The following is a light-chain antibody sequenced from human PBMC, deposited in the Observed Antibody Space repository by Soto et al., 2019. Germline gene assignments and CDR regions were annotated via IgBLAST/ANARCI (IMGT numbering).Light chain of an antibody. V-gene: IGKV2-28*01. CDR2: VCS. Sequence: DIVMTQSPLSLPVTPGEPASISCRSSQSLLHSNGYNYLDWYLQKPVQSPQLLIYVCSNRATEVTDRFNGRGSGTDFKLKISRVEADDVGVYYCMQALETPHTFGPGTKVHIK. J-gene: IGKJ3*01. CDR1: QSLLHSNGYNY. CDR3: MQALETPHT.